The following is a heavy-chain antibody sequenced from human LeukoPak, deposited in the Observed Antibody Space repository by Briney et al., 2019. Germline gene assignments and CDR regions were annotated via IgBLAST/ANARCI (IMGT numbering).Heavy chain of an antibody. V-gene: IGHV3-66*01. J-gene: IGHJ4*02. Sequence: GGSLRLSCAASGFTVSSNYMSWVRQAPGKGLEWVSVIYSGGSTYYADSVKGRFTISRDNSKNTLYLQMNSLRAEDTAVYYCARDPHQYSGSYPFDYWGQGTLVTVSS. CDR1: GFTVSSNY. CDR2: IYSGGST. CDR3: ARDPHQYSGSYPFDY. D-gene: IGHD1-26*01.